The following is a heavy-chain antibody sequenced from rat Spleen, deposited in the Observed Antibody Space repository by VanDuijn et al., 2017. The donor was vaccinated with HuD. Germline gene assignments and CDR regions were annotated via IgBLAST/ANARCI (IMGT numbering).Heavy chain of an antibody. CDR2: ISPSGGST. CDR3: ATEELGRGYFDY. J-gene: IGHJ2*01. CDR1: GFTFSSFP. Sequence: EVQLVESGGGLVQPGRSLKLSCAASGFTFSSFPMAWVRQAPKKGLEWVTSISPSGGSTYYRGSVKGRFTISRDNTKSTLYLQMDSLRSDDTATYYCATEELGRGYFDYWGQGVMVTVSS. V-gene: IGHV5-46*01. D-gene: IGHD4-3*01.